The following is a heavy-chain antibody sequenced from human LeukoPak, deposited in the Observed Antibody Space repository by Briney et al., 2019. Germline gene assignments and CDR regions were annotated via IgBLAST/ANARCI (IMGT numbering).Heavy chain of an antibody. CDR1: GGSISSSTYY. CDR3: ARHSRGPAAGPAFDY. Sequence: PSETLSLTCTVSGGSISSSTYYWGWIRQPPGKGLEWIGSIYYSGSTYYSPSFKSRVTISVDTSKNQFSLSSVTAADTAVYYCARHSRGPAAGPAFDYWGQGTLVTVSS. J-gene: IGHJ4*02. CDR2: IYYSGST. V-gene: IGHV4-39*01. D-gene: IGHD6-13*01.